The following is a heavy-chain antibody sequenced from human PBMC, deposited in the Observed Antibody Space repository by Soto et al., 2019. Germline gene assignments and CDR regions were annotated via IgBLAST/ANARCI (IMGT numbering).Heavy chain of an antibody. CDR3: ASLPDILTGLF. V-gene: IGHV4-39*01. D-gene: IGHD3-9*01. CDR1: GGSISSSSYY. J-gene: IGHJ4*02. Sequence: PSETLSLTCTVSGGSISSSSYYWGWIRQPPGKGLEWIGSIYYSGSTYYNPSLKSRVTISVDTSKNQFSLKLSSVTAADTAVYYCASLPDILTGLFWGQGTLVTVSS. CDR2: IYYSGST.